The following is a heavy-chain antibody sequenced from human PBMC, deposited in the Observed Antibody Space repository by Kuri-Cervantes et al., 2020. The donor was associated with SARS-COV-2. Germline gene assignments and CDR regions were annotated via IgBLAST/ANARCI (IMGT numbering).Heavy chain of an antibody. CDR1: GGSISSSSYY. D-gene: IGHD3-3*01. Sequence: SETLSLTCTVSGGSISSSSYYWGWIRQPPGKGLEWIGSIYYSGSTYYNPSLKSRVTISVDTSKNQFSLKLSSVTAADTAVYYCSSSGLYYDLWPQNDLDYWGQGTLVTVSS. CDR3: SSSGLYYDLWPQNDLDY. V-gene: IGHV4-39*01. CDR2: IYYSGST. J-gene: IGHJ4*02.